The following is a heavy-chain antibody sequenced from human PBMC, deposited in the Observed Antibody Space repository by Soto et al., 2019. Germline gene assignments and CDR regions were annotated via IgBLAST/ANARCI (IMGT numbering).Heavy chain of an antibody. CDR3: AKGGSYGSGSYYLDY. CDR1: GFTFSSDA. J-gene: IGHJ4*02. V-gene: IGHV3-23*01. CDR2: TSGSGGST. Sequence: EVQLLESGRGLVQPGGSLRLSCAASGFTFSSDAMRWVRQAPGKGLEWVSATSGSGGSTYYADSVKGRCTISRDNSKNTLYLQMNSRRAEDTAVYYCAKGGSYGSGSYYLDYWGQGTLVTVSS. D-gene: IGHD3-10*01.